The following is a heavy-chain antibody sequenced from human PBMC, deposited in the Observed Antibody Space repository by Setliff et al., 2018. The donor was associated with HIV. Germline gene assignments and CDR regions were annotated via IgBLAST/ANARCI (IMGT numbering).Heavy chain of an antibody. CDR1: GGSISDNKYY. J-gene: IGHJ4*02. Sequence: SETLSLTCSVSGGSISDNKYYWSWIRQPPGKGLEWTGSIYHSGKTYYNPSLKSRLTISVDTSKNQFALKLSSVTAADTAVDYWATYWGGEGGRGYWGQGTLVTVSS. CDR2: IYHSGKT. CDR3: ATYWGGEGGRGY. V-gene: IGHV4-39*06. D-gene: IGHD1-26*01.